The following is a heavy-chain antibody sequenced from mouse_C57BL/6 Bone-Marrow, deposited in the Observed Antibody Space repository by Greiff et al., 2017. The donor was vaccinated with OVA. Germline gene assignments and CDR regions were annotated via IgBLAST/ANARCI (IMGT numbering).Heavy chain of an antibody. Sequence: EVKLVESGGGLVKPGGSLKLSCAASGFTFSSYATTWVRQTPEKRLEWVATISYGGSYTSYPANVTGRFTISRDNAKNNLYLQMSHLKSEDTAMYYCARDRYVAYWGQGTLVTVSA. V-gene: IGHV5-4*01. CDR3: ARDRYVAY. J-gene: IGHJ3*01. D-gene: IGHD1-1*01. CDR1: GFTFSSYA. CDR2: ISYGGSYT.